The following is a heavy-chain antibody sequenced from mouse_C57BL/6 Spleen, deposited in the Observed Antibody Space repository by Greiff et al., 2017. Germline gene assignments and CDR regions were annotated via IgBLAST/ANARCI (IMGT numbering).Heavy chain of an antibody. D-gene: IGHD1-1*01. CDR1: GFTFSDAW. CDR2: IRNKANNHAT. J-gene: IGHJ2*01. CDR3: TRRAYYYGSSLDY. V-gene: IGHV6-6*01. Sequence: EVKVEESGGGLVQPGGSMKLSCAASGFTFSDAWMDWVRQSPEKGLEWVAEIRNKANNHATYYAESVKGRFTISRDDSKSSVYLQMNSVRAEDTSIYYCTRRAYYYGSSLDYWGQGTTLTVSS.